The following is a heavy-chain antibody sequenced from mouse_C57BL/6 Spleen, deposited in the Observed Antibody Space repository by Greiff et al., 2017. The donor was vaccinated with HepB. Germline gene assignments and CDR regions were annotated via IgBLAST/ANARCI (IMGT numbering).Heavy chain of an antibody. J-gene: IGHJ3*01. CDR1: GYTFTSYG. V-gene: IGHV1-81*01. CDR3: ADTRGFAY. Sequence: QVQLQHSGAELARPGASVKLSCKASGYTFTSYGISWVKQRTGQGLEWIGEIYPRSGNTYYNEKFKGKATLTADKSSSTAYMELRSLTSEDSAVYFCADTRGFAYWGQGTLVTVSA. CDR2: IYPRSGNT. D-gene: IGHD5-1-1*01.